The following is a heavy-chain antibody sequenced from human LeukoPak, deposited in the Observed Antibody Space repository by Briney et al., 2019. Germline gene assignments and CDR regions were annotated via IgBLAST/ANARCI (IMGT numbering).Heavy chain of an antibody. CDR2: VSGSGSST. CDR1: GLTFSSYA. V-gene: IGHV3-23*01. Sequence: GGSLRLSCAASGLTFSSYAMNWARQAPGKGLERVSSVSGSGSSTFYADSVKGRFTISRDNSKNTLYLQMNSLRAEDAAVYYCAKGLGSNWYFFDYWGQGTLVTVSS. D-gene: IGHD6-13*01. J-gene: IGHJ4*02. CDR3: AKGLGSNWYFFDY.